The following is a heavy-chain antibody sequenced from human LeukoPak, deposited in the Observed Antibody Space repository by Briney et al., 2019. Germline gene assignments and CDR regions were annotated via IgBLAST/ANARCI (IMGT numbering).Heavy chain of an antibody. J-gene: IGHJ1*01. CDR2: ISTYNGNT. D-gene: IGHD3-22*01. CDR1: GYTFTSHG. Sequence: ASVKVSCKASGYTFTSHGISWVRQAPGQGLEWMGWISTYNGNTNYAQKLQGRVSMTTDTYTSTAYMDLRSLRSDDTAVYYCARASYDSSDYEYFQHWGQGTLVTVSS. CDR3: ARASYDSSDYEYFQH. V-gene: IGHV1-18*01.